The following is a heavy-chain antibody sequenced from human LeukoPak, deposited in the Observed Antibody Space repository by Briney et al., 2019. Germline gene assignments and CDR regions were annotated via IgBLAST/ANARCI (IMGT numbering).Heavy chain of an antibody. D-gene: IGHD5-24*01. CDR2: ISSDGSIT. CDR3: GLEMAARIRDY. CDR1: GFTFSSSW. V-gene: IGHV3-74*01. Sequence: GGSLRLSCAASGFTFSSSWMHWVRQAPGKGLVWVSRISSDGSITRYAGSVKSRFTISRDNAKNTLYLQMNSLRAEDTAVYYCGLEMAARIRDYWDQGAVATVTS. J-gene: IGHJ4*02.